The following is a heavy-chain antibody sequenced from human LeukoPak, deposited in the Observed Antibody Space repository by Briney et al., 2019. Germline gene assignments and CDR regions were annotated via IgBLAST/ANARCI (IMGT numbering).Heavy chain of an antibody. Sequence: SETLSLTCTVSGGSISSYYWSWIRQPPGKGLEWIGEINHSGSTNYNPSLKSRVTISVDTSKNQFSLKLSSVTAADTAVYYCARKDSSGYYRKERNFDYWGQGTLVTVSS. D-gene: IGHD3-22*01. J-gene: IGHJ4*02. CDR2: INHSGST. CDR1: GGSISSYY. CDR3: ARKDSSGYYRKERNFDY. V-gene: IGHV4-34*01.